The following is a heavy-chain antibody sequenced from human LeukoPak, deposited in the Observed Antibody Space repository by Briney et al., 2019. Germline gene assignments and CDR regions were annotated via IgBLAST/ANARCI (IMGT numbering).Heavy chain of an antibody. CDR2: INSDGSYT. CDR3: ARGSDYYDSSGYYYVDY. J-gene: IGHJ4*02. V-gene: IGHV3-74*01. Sequence: GGSLRLSCTASGFKFDDYDMSWVRQAPGKGLVWVSRINSDGSYTSYADSVKGRFTISRDNAKNTLFLQMNGLRAEDTAVYYCARGSDYYDSSGYYYVDYWGQGTLVTVSS. CDR1: GFKFDDYD. D-gene: IGHD3-22*01.